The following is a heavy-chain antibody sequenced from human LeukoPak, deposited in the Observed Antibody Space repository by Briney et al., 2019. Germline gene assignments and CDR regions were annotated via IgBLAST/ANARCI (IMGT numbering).Heavy chain of an antibody. D-gene: IGHD7-27*01. J-gene: IGHJ6*03. CDR3: GRTLYYMDV. CDR1: GYTFTIYD. Sequence: SVTVSYKASGYTFTIYDINWVGQAAGQGREGMGWMNPNRGNTGYAQKFQGRGTITRNTAIRTAYTELRSLRRGDPAGFLLGRTLYYMDVWGKGTTVTVSS. V-gene: IGHV1-8*03. CDR2: MNPNRGNT.